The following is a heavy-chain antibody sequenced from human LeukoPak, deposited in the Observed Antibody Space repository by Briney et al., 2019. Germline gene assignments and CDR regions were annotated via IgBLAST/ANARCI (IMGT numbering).Heavy chain of an antibody. J-gene: IGHJ4*02. CDR1: GFTVSSNY. V-gene: IGHV3-53*01. Sequence: PGGSLRLSCAASGFTVSSNYMSWVCQAPGKGLEWVSVIYSGGSTYYADSVKGRFTISRDNSKNTLYLQMNSLRAEDTAVYYCAREVGPFHQLDYWGQGTLVTVSS. CDR3: AREVGPFHQLDY. D-gene: IGHD5-24*01. CDR2: IYSGGST.